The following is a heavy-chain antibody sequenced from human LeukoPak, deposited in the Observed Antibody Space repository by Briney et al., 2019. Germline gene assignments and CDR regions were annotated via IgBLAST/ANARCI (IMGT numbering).Heavy chain of an antibody. Sequence: ESGPTLVNPTQTLTLTCTFSGFSLRTSGVGVGWIRQPPGKSLEWLALIYWNDDKRYSPSLKSRLTITKDTSKNQVVLTMTNMDPVDTATYYCAHRRDSSSSTNWLDPWGQGTLVTVSS. CDR3: AHRRDSSSSTNWLDP. V-gene: IGHV2-5*01. J-gene: IGHJ5*02. CDR1: GFSLRTSGVG. CDR2: IYWNDDK. D-gene: IGHD6-13*01.